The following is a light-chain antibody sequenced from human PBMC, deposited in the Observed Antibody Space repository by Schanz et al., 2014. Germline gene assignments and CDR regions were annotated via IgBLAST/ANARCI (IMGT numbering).Light chain of an antibody. CDR3: QQYNSNLLT. Sequence: EIVLTQSPATLSLSPGERATLSCRASQSVSSTFVAWYQHKPGQAPRLLIYGASLRATGIPDRFSGSGSGTDFTLTISSLQPDDSATYYCQQYNSNLLTFGGGTKVEI. CDR1: QSVSSTF. J-gene: IGKJ4*01. CDR2: GAS. V-gene: IGKV3-20*01.